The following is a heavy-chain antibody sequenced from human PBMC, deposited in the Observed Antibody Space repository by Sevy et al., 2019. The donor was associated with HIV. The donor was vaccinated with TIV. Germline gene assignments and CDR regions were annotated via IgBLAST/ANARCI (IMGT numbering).Heavy chain of an antibody. CDR3: AKRRDGSGKFTLDI. CDR1: GFIFRNYG. CDR2: ISYDARNQ. Sequence: QLGGSLRLSCAASGFIFRNYGMHWVRQAPGKGLEWVASISYDARNQHYVDSVKGQFTISRDNSKNTLFLQMNSLRAEDTAVYYCAKRRDGSGKFTLDIWGQGTMVTVSS. J-gene: IGHJ3*02. V-gene: IGHV3-30*18. D-gene: IGHD3-10*01.